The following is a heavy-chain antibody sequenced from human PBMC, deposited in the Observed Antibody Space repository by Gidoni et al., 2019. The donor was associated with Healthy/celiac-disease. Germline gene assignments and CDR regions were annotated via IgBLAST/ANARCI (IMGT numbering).Heavy chain of an antibody. CDR2: ISGSGGST. J-gene: IGHJ4*02. CDR1: GLPFSSYA. D-gene: IGHD5-18*01. CDR3: AKDTAFVPFLFDY. V-gene: IGHV3-23*01. Sequence: EVQPLESGGGLVQPGGSLRLSCAASGLPFSSYAMGWVRQAPGKGLEWVSAISGSGGSTYYADSVKGRFTISRDNSKNTLYLQMNSLRAEDTAVYYCAKDTAFVPFLFDYWGQGTLVTVSS.